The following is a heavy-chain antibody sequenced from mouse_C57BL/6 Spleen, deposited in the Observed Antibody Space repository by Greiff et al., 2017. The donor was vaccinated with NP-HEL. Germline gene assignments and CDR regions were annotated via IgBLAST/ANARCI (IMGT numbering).Heavy chain of an antibody. J-gene: IGHJ4*01. V-gene: IGHV3-6*01. D-gene: IGHD3-2*01. CDR1: GYSITSGYY. CDR3: ARTRQGGAMDY. CDR2: ISYDGSN. Sequence: EVKLQESGPGLVKPSQSLSLTCSVTGYSITSGYYWNWIRQFPGNKLEWMGYISYDGSNNYNPSLKNRISITRDTSKNQFFLKLNSVTTEDTATYYCARTRQGGAMDYWGQGTSVTVSS.